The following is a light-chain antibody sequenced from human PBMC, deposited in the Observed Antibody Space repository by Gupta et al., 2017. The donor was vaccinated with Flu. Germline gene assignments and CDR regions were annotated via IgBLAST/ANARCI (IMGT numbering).Light chain of an antibody. Sequence: DIEMTQSPSSLSASIGDRVTITSRASQSIERSLSWYQQKPGKPPKLLIASASTLRSGVPARFSGSGSGTDFTLTISRLEPDDFATYYCRQTYIAPEHFGHGTKVEIK. CDR3: RQTYIAPEH. CDR2: SAS. V-gene: IGKV1-39*01. J-gene: IGKJ2*01. CDR1: QSIERS.